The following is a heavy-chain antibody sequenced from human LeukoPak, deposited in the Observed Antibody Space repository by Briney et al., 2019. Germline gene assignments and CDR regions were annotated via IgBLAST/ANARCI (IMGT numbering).Heavy chain of an antibody. V-gene: IGHV3-23*01. CDR2: ISGNAGTT. J-gene: IGHJ4*02. CDR3: GKVGLSWGFGDY. Sequence: GGSLRLSCAASGFTFSKNGMTWVRQAPGEGLEWVSFISGNAGTTYYADSVKGRFTISRDNSKNTLFLQMNSVRAEDTAVYYCGKVGLSWGFGDYWGQGTLVTVSS. D-gene: IGHD2-8*02. CDR1: GFTFSKNG.